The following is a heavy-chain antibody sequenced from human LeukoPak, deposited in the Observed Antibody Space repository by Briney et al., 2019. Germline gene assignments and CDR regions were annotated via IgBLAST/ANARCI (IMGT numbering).Heavy chain of an antibody. V-gene: IGHV3-23*01. D-gene: IGHD6-19*01. CDR1: GFAFSSYA. CDR2: ISGSGGST. CDR3: AKDRGSGWYWYFDY. Sequence: GGSLRLSCAASGFAFSSYAMSWVRQAPXKXLEWVSAISGSGGSTYYADSVKGRFTISRDNSKNTLYLQMNSLRAEDTAVYYCAKDRGSGWYWYFDYWGQGTLVTVSS. J-gene: IGHJ4*02.